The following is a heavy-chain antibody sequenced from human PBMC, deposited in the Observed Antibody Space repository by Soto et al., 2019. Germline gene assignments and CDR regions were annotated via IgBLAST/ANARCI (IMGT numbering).Heavy chain of an antibody. J-gene: IGHJ4*02. V-gene: IGHV4-39*01. CDR2: VSYSGST. D-gene: IGHD3-10*01. CDR1: GASISSTVYY. CDR3: ARHRGSPRYFDY. Sequence: QLQLQESGPGLVKPSETLSLTCTVSGASISSTVYYWGWIRQPPGKGLEWIGSVSYSGSTYYNPSLKSRITISVDTSRLQFSLNLSSVTAPYTAVYYCARHRGSPRYFDYWGQGTLVTVSS.